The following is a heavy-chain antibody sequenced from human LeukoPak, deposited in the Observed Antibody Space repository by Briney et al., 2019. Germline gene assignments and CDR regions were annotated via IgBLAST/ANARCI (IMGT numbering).Heavy chain of an antibody. V-gene: IGHV3-20*04. D-gene: IGHD2-8*01. CDR1: GFKFDDYG. CDR3: TREGIYCVNGVCYLDY. J-gene: IGHJ4*02. CDR2: ISWNGGNT. Sequence: GGSLRLSCAASGFKFDDYGMSWVRQAPGKGLEWVSGISWNGGNTGYADSVKGRFTISRDNAKNSLFLQVNSLRADETAFYYCTREGIYCVNGVCYLDYWGQGTLVTVSS.